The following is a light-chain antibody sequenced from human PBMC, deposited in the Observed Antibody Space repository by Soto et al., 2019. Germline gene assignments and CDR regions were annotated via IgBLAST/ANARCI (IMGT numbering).Light chain of an antibody. CDR2: AAS. CDR3: QQNYDTPIT. V-gene: IGKV1-39*01. CDR1: QSIGTF. J-gene: IGKJ5*01. Sequence: DFEMTQSPSSLAAFVGDRVTITFLASQSIGTFLSWYQQKSGRAPKLLIYAASSLQIGVPSRFSGSGSGTNFTLTISSLQPEDFATYFCQQNYDTPITFGQGTRLEIK.